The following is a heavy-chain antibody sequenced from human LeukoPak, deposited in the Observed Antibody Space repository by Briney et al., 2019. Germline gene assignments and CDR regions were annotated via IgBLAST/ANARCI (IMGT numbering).Heavy chain of an antibody. D-gene: IGHD3-9*01. Sequence: ASVKVSCKASGGTFSSYAINWVRQATGQGLEWMGWMNPNSGNTGYAQKFQGRVTMTRNTSISTAYMELSSLRSEDTAVYYCARSAFDILEGKWFDPWGQGTLVTVSS. CDR1: GGTFSSYA. V-gene: IGHV1-8*02. CDR2: MNPNSGNT. CDR3: ARSAFDILEGKWFDP. J-gene: IGHJ5*02.